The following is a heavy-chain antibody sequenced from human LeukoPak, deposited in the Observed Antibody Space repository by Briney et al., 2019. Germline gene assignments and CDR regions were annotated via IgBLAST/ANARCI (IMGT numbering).Heavy chain of an antibody. CDR1: GFTFSSYW. D-gene: IGHD1-26*01. Sequence: GGSLRLSCAASGFTFSSYWMSWVRQAPGKGLEWVANIREDGSEKYYVDSVKGQFTISRDNAKNSLFLQMNSLRAEDTAVYYCARDIDSWELSSHWGQGTLVTVSS. J-gene: IGHJ4*02. V-gene: IGHV3-7*01. CDR2: IREDGSEK. CDR3: ARDIDSWELSSH.